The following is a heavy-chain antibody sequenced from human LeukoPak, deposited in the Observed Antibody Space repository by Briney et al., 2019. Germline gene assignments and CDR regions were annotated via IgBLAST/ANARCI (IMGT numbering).Heavy chain of an antibody. Sequence: PGGSLSLSCAASGFTFSNSAMTWVRQAPGKGLEWVSTITGSDGRTYYADSVKGRFTISRDYSRNTLHFQMNSLRVEDTAMYYCAKGPHVGSGYHPDYWGQGTLVTVSS. V-gene: IGHV3-23*01. D-gene: IGHD3-22*01. CDR1: GFTFSNSA. CDR2: ITGSDGRT. CDR3: AKGPHVGSGYHPDY. J-gene: IGHJ4*02.